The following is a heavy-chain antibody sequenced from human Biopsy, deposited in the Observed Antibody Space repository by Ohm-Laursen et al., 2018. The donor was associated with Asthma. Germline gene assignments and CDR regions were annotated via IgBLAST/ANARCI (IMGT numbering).Heavy chain of an antibody. CDR2: ISFDGSNK. CDR1: GFSFSNYG. Sequence: SSLRLSCAASGFSFSNYGKHWVRQAPGKGLDWVAVISFDGSNKNYTDSVKGRFTISRDNSRNTLHLQMNSLRAEDTAAYYCAKDVFPGWELRRGPDYWGQGTLVTVSS. J-gene: IGHJ4*02. CDR3: AKDVFPGWELRRGPDY. V-gene: IGHV3-30*18. D-gene: IGHD1-26*01.